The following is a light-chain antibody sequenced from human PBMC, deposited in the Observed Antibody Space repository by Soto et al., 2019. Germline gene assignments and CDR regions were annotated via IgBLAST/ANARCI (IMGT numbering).Light chain of an antibody. J-gene: IGKJ2*01. V-gene: IGKV1-39*01. CDR1: QTINNY. Sequence: DIPLTQSPPSLSASVGDRVTIACRASQTINNYVNWYQQEAGKAPKLLIYGASSLQRGVPSRFSGSGFGTDFTLTISSLQPEDFVIYYCQQTYSTPYIFGGGTKLDI. CDR3: QQTYSTPYI. CDR2: GAS.